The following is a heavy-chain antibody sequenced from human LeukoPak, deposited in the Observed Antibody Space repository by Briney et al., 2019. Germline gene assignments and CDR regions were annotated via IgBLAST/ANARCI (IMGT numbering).Heavy chain of an antibody. J-gene: IGHJ2*01. D-gene: IGHD3-16*01. V-gene: IGHV3-11*01. Sequence: GGSLRLSCATSGFTFIDYYMSWIRQDPGRGREWISFISSRGNLIYYADSVKGRFTISRDNAKNSVYLQMNSLRAEDTALYYCARDFGTWYFDLWGRGTLLTVSS. CDR3: ARDFGTWYFDL. CDR2: ISSRGNLI. CDR1: GFTFIDYY.